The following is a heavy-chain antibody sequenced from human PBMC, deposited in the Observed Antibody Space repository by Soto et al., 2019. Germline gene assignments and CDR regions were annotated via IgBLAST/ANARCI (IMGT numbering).Heavy chain of an antibody. CDR3: ARGSKTLDY. CDR1: GGSISSGGYS. J-gene: IGHJ4*02. D-gene: IGHD4-4*01. CDR2: IYHSGST. V-gene: IGHV4-30-2*01. Sequence: SETLSLTCAVSGGSISSGGYSWSWIRQPPGKGLEWIGYIYHSGSTYYNPSLKSRVTISVDRSKNQFSLKLSSVTAADTAVYYRARGSKTLDYWGQGTPVTVSS.